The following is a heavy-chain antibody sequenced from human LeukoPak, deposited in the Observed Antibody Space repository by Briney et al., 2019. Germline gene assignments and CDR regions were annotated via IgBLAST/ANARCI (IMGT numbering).Heavy chain of an antibody. D-gene: IGHD1-26*01. CDR3: ARDSGSYAFDI. CDR1: GFTFSTYW. V-gene: IGHV3-7*04. Sequence: GGSLRLSCAASGFTFSTYWMSWVRQAPGKELEWVANIKQDGSEKYYVDSVKGRFTISRDNAKNSLYLQMNSLRAEDTAVYYCARDSGSYAFDIWGQGTMVTVSS. CDR2: IKQDGSEK. J-gene: IGHJ3*02.